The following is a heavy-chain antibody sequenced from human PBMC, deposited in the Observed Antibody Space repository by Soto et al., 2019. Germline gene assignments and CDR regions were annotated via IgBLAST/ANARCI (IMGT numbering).Heavy chain of an antibody. J-gene: IGHJ4*02. CDR1: GFTFSNYA. D-gene: IGHD6-25*01. V-gene: IGHV3-23*01. CDR2: ISGSGGTT. CDR3: AKFFVETGSNSGWPWSFHY. Sequence: EVQLLESGGGLVQPGRSLRLSCAASGFTFSNYAMSWVRQAPGQGLDCVSAISGSGGTTYYADSVKGRFTISRDNSKNTLFLQMNSLRAEDAAVYYCAKFFVETGSNSGWPWSFHYWGQGTLVTVSS.